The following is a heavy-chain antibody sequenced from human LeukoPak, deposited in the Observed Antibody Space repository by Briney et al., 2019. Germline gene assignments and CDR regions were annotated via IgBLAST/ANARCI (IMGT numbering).Heavy chain of an antibody. CDR2: IYTSGST. J-gene: IGHJ4*02. D-gene: IGHD3-3*01. Sequence: PSETLSLTCTVSGGSISSGSYYWSWIRQPAGKGLEWIGRIYTSGSTNYNPSLKSRVTISVDTSKNQFSLKLSSVTAADTAVYYCASEAITIFGVANRWGQGTLVTVSS. V-gene: IGHV4-61*02. CDR1: GGSISSGSYY. CDR3: ASEAITIFGVANR.